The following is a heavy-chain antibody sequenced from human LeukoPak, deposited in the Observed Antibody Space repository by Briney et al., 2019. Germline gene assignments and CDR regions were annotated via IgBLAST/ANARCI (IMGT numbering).Heavy chain of an antibody. CDR3: ARGGYITSREFFESLDY. Sequence: GASVKVSCKTSGHTFSNYVYMGVRQAPGQGLEWVGGINTIFGATTYAQKFQGRVTIIADKSASTAYMTLSELTSDDTAVYYCARGGYITSREFFESLDYWGQGTLVTVSS. J-gene: IGHJ4*02. D-gene: IGHD2-15*01. V-gene: IGHV1-69*06. CDR1: GHTFSNYV. CDR2: INTIFGAT.